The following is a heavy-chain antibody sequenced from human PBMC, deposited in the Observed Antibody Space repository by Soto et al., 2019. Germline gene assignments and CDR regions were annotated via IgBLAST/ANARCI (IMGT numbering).Heavy chain of an antibody. Sequence: ALVKVSCKASGGTFSSYAISWVRQAPGQGLEWMGGIIPIFGTANYAQKFQGRVTITADKSTSTAYMEPSSLRSEDTAVYYCARAYSSSWPYYYYGMDVWGQGTTVTVSS. CDR3: ARAYSSSWPYYYYGMDV. CDR1: GGTFSSYA. J-gene: IGHJ6*02. CDR2: IIPIFGTA. D-gene: IGHD6-13*01. V-gene: IGHV1-69*06.